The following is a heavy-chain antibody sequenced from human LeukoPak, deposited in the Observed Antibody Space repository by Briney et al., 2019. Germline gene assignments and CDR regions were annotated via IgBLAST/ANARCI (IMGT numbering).Heavy chain of an antibody. Sequence: PSETLSLTYTVSGGSISSYYWSWIRQSPGKGLEWIGYIYTSGSTNYNPSLKSRVTISVDTSKNQFSLKLSSVTAADTAVYYCARDVVGAFDIWGQGTMVTVSS. CDR1: GGSISSYY. J-gene: IGHJ3*02. V-gene: IGHV4-59*01. D-gene: IGHD1-26*01. CDR2: IYTSGST. CDR3: ARDVVGAFDI.